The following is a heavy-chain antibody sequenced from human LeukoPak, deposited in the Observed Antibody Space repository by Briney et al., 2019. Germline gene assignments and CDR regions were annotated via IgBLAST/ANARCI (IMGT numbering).Heavy chain of an antibody. CDR3: ARGGDDSGLYFAY. CDR2: INPQSGAT. V-gene: IGHV1-2*02. Sequence: GASVNVSCKASGYTFTVVYIHWVRQAPGQGLEWMAWINPQSGATNYAQKFQGRVTMTRDMSINTAYMEVTSLRFDDTAVYYCARGGDDSGLYFAYWGQGTLVTVSS. J-gene: IGHJ4*02. D-gene: IGHD3-22*01. CDR1: GYTFTVVY.